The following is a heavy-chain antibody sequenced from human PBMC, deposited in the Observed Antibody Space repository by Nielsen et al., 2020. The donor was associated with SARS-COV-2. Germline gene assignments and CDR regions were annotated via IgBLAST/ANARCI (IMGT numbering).Heavy chain of an antibody. CDR3: ARGRYCTSVKCYAKINDY. CDR2: ISPYNGNT. D-gene: IGHD2-2*01. Sequence: ASVKVSCKASGYTFASYGINWVRQAPGQGLEWMGWISPYNGNTNYAERFQGRVTMTTDTSTNTAYMELRSLRSADTAVYYCARGRYCTSVKCYAKINDYWGQGNLVTVSS. J-gene: IGHJ4*02. V-gene: IGHV1-18*01. CDR1: GYTFASYG.